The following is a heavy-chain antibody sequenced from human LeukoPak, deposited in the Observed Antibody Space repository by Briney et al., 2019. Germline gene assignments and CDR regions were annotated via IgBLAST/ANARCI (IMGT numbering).Heavy chain of an antibody. CDR3: ARGYVVYYYYCGMDV. Sequence: ASVKVSFKATGYTCTSYDINWVRQPPRPGLERVGWINPYSGNTGYAQKFQGRGTMTRNTSISTAYMELSSLRSEDTAVYYCARGYVVYYYYCGMDVWGQGTTVTVSS. V-gene: IGHV1-8*01. J-gene: IGHJ6*02. CDR1: GYTCTSYD. D-gene: IGHD2-15*01. CDR2: INPYSGNT.